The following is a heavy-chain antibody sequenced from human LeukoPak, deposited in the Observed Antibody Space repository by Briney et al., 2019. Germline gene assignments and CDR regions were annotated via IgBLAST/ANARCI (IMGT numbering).Heavy chain of an antibody. Sequence: LPGGSLRLSCAASGFTFSTYNMHWVRQAPGKGLEWVSYISSSSSTIYYADSVKGRFTISRDNAKNSLYLQMNSLRAEDTAVYYCARASSRGYDHWGQGTLVTVSS. J-gene: IGHJ4*02. CDR1: GFTFSTYN. V-gene: IGHV3-48*01. CDR2: ISSSSSTI. D-gene: IGHD3-22*01. CDR3: ARASSRGYDH.